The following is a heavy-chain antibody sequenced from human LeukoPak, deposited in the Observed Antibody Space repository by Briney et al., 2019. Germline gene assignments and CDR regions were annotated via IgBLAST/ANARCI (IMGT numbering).Heavy chain of an antibody. CDR1: GGSISSGGYY. J-gene: IGHJ4*02. CDR2: IYHSGST. D-gene: IGHD6-13*01. Sequence: PSQTLSLTCTVSGGSISSGGYYWSWIRQPPGKGLEWIGYIYHSGSTYYNPSLKSRVTISVDRSKNQFSLKLSSVTAADTAVYYCARDSRGIAAAWDYWGQGTLVTVSS. CDR3: ARDSRGIAAAWDY. V-gene: IGHV4-30-2*01.